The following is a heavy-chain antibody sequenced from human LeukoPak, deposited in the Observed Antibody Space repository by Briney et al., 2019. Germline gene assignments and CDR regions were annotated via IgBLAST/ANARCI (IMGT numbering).Heavy chain of an antibody. CDR2: IYSGGST. D-gene: IGHD2-15*01. Sequence: GGSLRLSCAAPGFTVSSNYMSWVRQAPGKGLEWVSVIYSGGSTYYADSVKGRFTISRDNSMNTLYLQMNSLRAEDTAAYYCARGRLGCSGGSCHPDYWGQGTLVTVSS. CDR1: GFTVSSNY. V-gene: IGHV3-53*01. J-gene: IGHJ4*02. CDR3: ARGRLGCSGGSCHPDY.